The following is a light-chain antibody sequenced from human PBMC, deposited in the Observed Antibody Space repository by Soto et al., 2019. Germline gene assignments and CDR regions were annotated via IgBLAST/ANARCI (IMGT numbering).Light chain of an antibody. V-gene: IGKV3-20*01. CDR2: STS. CDR3: QQYGDSPWT. CDR1: QSVSSSY. J-gene: IGKJ1*01. Sequence: EIVLTQSPGTLSLSPGERATLSCRASQSVSSSYLVWYQQKPGQAPRLLIYSTSSRATGIPDRFSGSGSGTDFTLTISRLEPEDFAVYYCQQYGDSPWTFGQGTKVDIK.